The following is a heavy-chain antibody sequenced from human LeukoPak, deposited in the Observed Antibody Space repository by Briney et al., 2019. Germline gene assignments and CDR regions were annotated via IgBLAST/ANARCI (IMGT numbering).Heavy chain of an antibody. CDR2: INAGNGNT. V-gene: IGHV1-3*01. D-gene: IGHD1-26*01. CDR1: GYTFTRFA. Sequence: GASVKVSCKASGYTFTRFAMHWVRQAPGQRLEWMGWINAGNGNTKYSQKFQGRVTLTTDTSTDTAYMELRGLRSDDTAVYYCARDQSRDLLVYHYHMDVWGQGTTVTVSS. CDR3: ARDQSRDLLVYHYHMDV. J-gene: IGHJ6*02.